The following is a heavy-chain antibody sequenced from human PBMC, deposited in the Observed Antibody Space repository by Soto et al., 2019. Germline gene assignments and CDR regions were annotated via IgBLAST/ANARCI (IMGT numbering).Heavy chain of an antibody. J-gene: IGHJ4*02. V-gene: IGHV5-10-1*01. CDR2: IDPSDSYV. D-gene: IGHD6-25*01. Sequence: EVQLVQSGAEVKKPGESLRISCKGSGYGSTNYWIAWVRQMPGKGLEWMGRIDPSDSYVDYSPSFQGHVTISADKSISTAYLQWNSLKASDTAMYYCAAIAAALDYWGQGTLVTVSS. CDR3: AAIAAALDY. CDR1: GYGSTNYW.